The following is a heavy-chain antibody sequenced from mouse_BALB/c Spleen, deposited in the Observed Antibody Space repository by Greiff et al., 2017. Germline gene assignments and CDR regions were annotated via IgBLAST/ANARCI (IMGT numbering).Heavy chain of an antibody. J-gene: IGHJ3*01. V-gene: IGHV5-4*02. CDR3: ARDLSTMITTGFAY. CDR1: GFTFSDYY. Sequence: EVMLVESGGGLVKPGGSLKLSCAASGFTFSDYYMYWVRQTPEKRLEWVATISDGGSYTYYPDSVKGRFTISRDNAKNNLYLQMSSLKSEDTAMYYCARDLSTMITTGFAYWGQGTLVTVSA. CDR2: ISDGGSYT. D-gene: IGHD2-4*01.